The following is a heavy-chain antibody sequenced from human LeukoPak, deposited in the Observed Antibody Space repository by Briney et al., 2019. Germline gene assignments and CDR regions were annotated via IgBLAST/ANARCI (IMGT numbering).Heavy chain of an antibody. CDR2: IHDSGST. V-gene: IGHV4-30-4*07. Sequence: SETLSLTCAVSGDSITSGGYSWSWIRQTPGKGLEWIAYIHDSGSTYNNPSLKSRLSISIDTSKNQFSLKLNSVTAADTAVYYCARLVAAAGNNWFDPWGQGTLVTVSS. CDR3: ARLVAAAGNNWFDP. J-gene: IGHJ5*02. D-gene: IGHD6-25*01. CDR1: GDSITSGGYS.